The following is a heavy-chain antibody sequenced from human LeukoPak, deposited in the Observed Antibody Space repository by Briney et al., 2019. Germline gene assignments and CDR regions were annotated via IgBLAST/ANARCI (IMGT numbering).Heavy chain of an antibody. CDR2: IYHSGST. Sequence: SQTLSLTCAVSGGSISSGGYSWSWIRQPPGKGLEWIGYIYHSGSTYYNPSLKSRVTISVDRSKNQSSLKLSSVTAADTAVYYCARGGVANWFDPWGRGTLVTVSS. CDR1: GGSISSGGYS. D-gene: IGHD2-21*01. CDR3: ARGGVANWFDP. V-gene: IGHV4-30-2*01. J-gene: IGHJ5*02.